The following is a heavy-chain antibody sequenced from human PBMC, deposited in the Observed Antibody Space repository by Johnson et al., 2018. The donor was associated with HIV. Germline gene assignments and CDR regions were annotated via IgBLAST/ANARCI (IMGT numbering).Heavy chain of an antibody. CDR1: GFTFSSYA. J-gene: IGHJ3*01. Sequence: QVQLVESGGGVVQPGRSLRLSCAASGFTFSSYAMHWVRQAPGKGLEWVAIIYYDGTNKYYADSVKGRFTISRDNSKNTLSLQMNNLRAEDTAVYYCARAQAWGQGTMVIVSS. CDR2: IYYDGTNK. V-gene: IGHV3-33*01. CDR3: ARAQA.